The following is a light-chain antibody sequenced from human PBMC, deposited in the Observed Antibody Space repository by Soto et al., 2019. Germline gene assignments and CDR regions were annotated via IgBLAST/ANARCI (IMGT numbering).Light chain of an antibody. J-gene: IGKJ4*01. CDR2: DAS. CDR1: QSVSTY. Sequence: ENVLTQSPATLSLSPGERATLSCRASQSVSTYLAWYQQRPGQAPRLLIYDASNRATGIPARFSGSGSGTDFTLTISSLEPEDFAFYYCQQCSDWVSFGGGTKVEIK. CDR3: QQCSDWVS. V-gene: IGKV3-11*01.